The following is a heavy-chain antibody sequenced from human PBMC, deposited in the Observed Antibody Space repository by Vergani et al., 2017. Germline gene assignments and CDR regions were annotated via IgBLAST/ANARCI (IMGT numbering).Heavy chain of an antibody. J-gene: IGHJ6*03. CDR3: ARDRGGYYYTXMDV. CDR1: GYTFTGYY. CDR2: INPNRGGT. Sequence: QVQLVQSGAEVKKPGASVKVSCKASGYTFTGYYMHWVRPAPGQGLEWMGRINPNRGGTNYAQKFQGRVTMTRDTSISTAYMELSRLRSDDTAVYYCARDRGGYYYTXMDVWGKGTTVTVSS. D-gene: IGHD3-10*01. V-gene: IGHV1-2*06.